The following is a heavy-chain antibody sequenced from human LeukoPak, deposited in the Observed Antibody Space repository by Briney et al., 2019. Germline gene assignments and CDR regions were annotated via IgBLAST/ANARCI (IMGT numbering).Heavy chain of an antibody. Sequence: GGSLRLSCVASGFTFSSFAMTWVRQAPGKGLEWVSTITGNGGKTYDADSVKGRFAVSRDISKNTLYLQMNILRAEDTAVYYCAKGGMVGTSGLFDYWGQGTLVTVSS. V-gene: IGHV3-23*01. CDR1: GFTFSSFA. D-gene: IGHD4-23*01. CDR3: AKGGMVGTSGLFDY. CDR2: ITGNGGKT. J-gene: IGHJ4*02.